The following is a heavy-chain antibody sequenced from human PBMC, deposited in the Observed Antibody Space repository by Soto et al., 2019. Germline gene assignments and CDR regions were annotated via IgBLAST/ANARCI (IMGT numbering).Heavy chain of an antibody. V-gene: IGHV3-33*01. D-gene: IGHD2-15*01. CDR2: IWCDGSNK. J-gene: IGHJ4*02. Sequence: GGSLRLSCAASGFTFSSYGMHWVRQAPGKGLEWVAVIWCDGSNKYYADSVKGRFTISRDNSKNTLYLQMNSLRAEDTAVYYCARDAPNDCSGGSCFWYGVGYWGQGTLVTVSS. CDR1: GFTFSSYG. CDR3: ARDAPNDCSGGSCFWYGVGY.